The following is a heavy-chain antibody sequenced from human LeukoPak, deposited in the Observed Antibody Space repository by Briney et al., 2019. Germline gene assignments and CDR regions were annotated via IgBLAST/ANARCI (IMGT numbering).Heavy chain of an antibody. CDR2: IWYDGSNK. V-gene: IGHV3-33*01. D-gene: IGHD6-19*01. CDR1: GFTFSSYG. Sequence: GRSLRLSCAASGFTFSSYGMHWVRQAPGKGLEWVAVIWYDGSNKYYADSVKGRFTISRDNSKNTLYLQMNSLRAEDTAVYYCARLGVAVAGRGFDYWGQGTLVTVSS. CDR3: ARLGVAVAGRGFDY. J-gene: IGHJ4*02.